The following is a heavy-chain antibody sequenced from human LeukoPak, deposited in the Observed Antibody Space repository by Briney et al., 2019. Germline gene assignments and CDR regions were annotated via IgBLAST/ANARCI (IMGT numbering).Heavy chain of an antibody. Sequence: SETLSLTCTVSGGSISSYYWSWIRQPPGKGLEWIGYIYYSGSTNYNPSLKSRVTISVDTSKNQFSLKLSSVTAADTAVYYCARVAREDDYGDYGENWFDPWGQGTLVTVSS. J-gene: IGHJ5*02. D-gene: IGHD4-17*01. CDR2: IYYSGST. CDR3: ARVAREDDYGDYGENWFDP. V-gene: IGHV4-59*01. CDR1: GGSISSYY.